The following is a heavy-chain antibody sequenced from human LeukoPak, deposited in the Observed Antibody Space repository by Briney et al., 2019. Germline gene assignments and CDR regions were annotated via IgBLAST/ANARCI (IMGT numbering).Heavy chain of an antibody. Sequence: SQTVSLTCAISGDSVSSNSAAWNWIRQSPSRGLEWLGSTYYRSKWYSDYAVSVKSPLTINPDTSKNQFSLQLNSVTPEDTAVYYCARDSSGWRSIFDYWGQGTLVSVSS. J-gene: IGHJ4*02. V-gene: IGHV6-1*01. D-gene: IGHD6-19*01. CDR2: TYYRSKWYS. CDR1: GDSVSSNSAA. CDR3: ARDSSGWRSIFDY.